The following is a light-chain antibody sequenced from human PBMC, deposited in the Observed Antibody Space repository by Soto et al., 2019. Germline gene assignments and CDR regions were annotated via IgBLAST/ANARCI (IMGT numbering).Light chain of an antibody. V-gene: IGKV1-5*03. Sequence: DIQMTQSPSTLSASVGDRVTITCRASQSVSSWLAWYQQKPGEVPKLLIYKASSLESGVPSRFSGSESGTEFALTISSLQPDDFVTYYCQQYSRNPLTFGGGTKVEIK. J-gene: IGKJ4*01. CDR3: QQYSRNPLT. CDR2: KAS. CDR1: QSVSSW.